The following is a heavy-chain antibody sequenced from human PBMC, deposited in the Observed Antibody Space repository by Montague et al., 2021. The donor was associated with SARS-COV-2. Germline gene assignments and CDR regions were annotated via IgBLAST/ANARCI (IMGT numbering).Heavy chain of an antibody. CDR2: MHFTGKT. Sequence: SETLSLTCSVSGDSITNHYWSWIRQPAGKGLEWIGRMHFTGKTNFSPFFSSRLTMSADTPKNQFSLKLNSVTAADTAIYFCARDRFDFGAGRQGTIDFWGQGTLVTVSS. J-gene: IGHJ4*02. CDR1: GDSITNHY. D-gene: IGHD3-10*01. V-gene: IGHV4-4*07. CDR3: ARDRFDFGAGRQGTIDF.